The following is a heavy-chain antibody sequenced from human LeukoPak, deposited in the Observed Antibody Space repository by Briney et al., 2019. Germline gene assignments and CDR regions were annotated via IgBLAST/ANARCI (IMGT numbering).Heavy chain of an antibody. Sequence: GGSLRLSCAASGFKFSDHNMNWVRQAPGKGLEWVAAINGDGTQKFYVDSMEGRFTISRDNAKNSLYLQMNSLRAEDTAVYYCARGDRGGDWGQGTLVTVS. CDR2: INGDGTQK. CDR1: GFKFSDHN. V-gene: IGHV3-7*05. D-gene: IGHD3-10*01. CDR3: ARGDRGGD. J-gene: IGHJ4*02.